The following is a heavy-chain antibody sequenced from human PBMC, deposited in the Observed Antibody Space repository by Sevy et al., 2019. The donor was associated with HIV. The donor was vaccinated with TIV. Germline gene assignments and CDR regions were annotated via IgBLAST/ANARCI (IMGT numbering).Heavy chain of an antibody. Sequence: ASVKVSCKASGYTFTSYYMHWVRQAPGQGLEWMGIINPSGGSTSYAQKFQGRVTMTRDTSTSTVYMELSSLRSEDTAMYYCARDAAYDFWSGYHVGYFDYWGQGTLVTVSS. CDR2: INPSGGST. D-gene: IGHD3-3*01. CDR3: ARDAAYDFWSGYHVGYFDY. J-gene: IGHJ4*02. V-gene: IGHV1-46*01. CDR1: GYTFTSYY.